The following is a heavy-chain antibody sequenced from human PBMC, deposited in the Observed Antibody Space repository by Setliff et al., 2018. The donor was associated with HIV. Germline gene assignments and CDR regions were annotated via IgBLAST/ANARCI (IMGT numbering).Heavy chain of an antibody. CDR2: ISTSGTT. J-gene: IGHJ6*03. D-gene: IGHD5-12*01. CDR1: GGSISTCF. CDR3: ARGVIETDYDYVDIYYYNYMDV. V-gene: IGHV4-4*08. Sequence: SETLSLTCTVSGGSISTCFWSWVRQTPGKGLEWIGHISTSGTTKYNPSLKSRVTISVDTSKKHFSLRLTSVTAADTAVYFCARGVIETDYDYVDIYYYNYMDVWGKGTTVTVSS.